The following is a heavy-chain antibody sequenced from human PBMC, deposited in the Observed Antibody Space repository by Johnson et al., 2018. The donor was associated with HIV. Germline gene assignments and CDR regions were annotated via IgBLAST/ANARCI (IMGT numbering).Heavy chain of an antibody. J-gene: IGHJ3*02. Sequence: VQLVESGGGLIQPGGSLRLSCVASGFTVTSNYMSWVRQAPGKGLEWVSIIYSGGSTYYADSVKGRFTISRDDSKNTLYLQMSSLRAEDTAVYYCARGGGSSSWYQADAFDIWGQGTMVTVSS. CDR1: GFTVTSNY. CDR3: ARGGGSSSWYQADAFDI. D-gene: IGHD6-13*01. V-gene: IGHV3-66*03. CDR2: IYSGGST.